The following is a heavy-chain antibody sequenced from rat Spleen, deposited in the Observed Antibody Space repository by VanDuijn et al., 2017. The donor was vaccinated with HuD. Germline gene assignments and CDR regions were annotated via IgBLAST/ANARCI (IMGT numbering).Heavy chain of an antibody. CDR2: ISTGGGNT. CDR3: ATDGYYDGTYYAVYVMDA. J-gene: IGHJ4*01. Sequence: EVQLVESGGGLVQPGRSLKLSCAASGFSFRDYAMAWVRQAPPKGLEWVASISTGGGNTYYRDSEKGRFTISRDNAKSTLYLQMDSLRSEGTATYYCATDGYYDGTYYAVYVMDAWSQGASVTVSS. CDR1: GFSFRDYA. D-gene: IGHD1-12*02. V-gene: IGHV5S23*01.